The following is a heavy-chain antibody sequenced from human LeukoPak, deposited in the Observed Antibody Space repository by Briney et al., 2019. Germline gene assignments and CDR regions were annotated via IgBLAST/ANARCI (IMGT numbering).Heavy chain of an antibody. D-gene: IGHD6-25*01. V-gene: IGHV3-21*01. CDR3: ARALSGLGYYYYYMDV. Sequence: KPGGSLRLSCAASGFTFSSHSMNWVRQAPGKGLEWVSSISSSSSYIYYADSVKGRFTISRDNAKNSLYLQMNSLRAEDAAIYYCARALSGLGYYYYYMDVWGKGTTVTVSS. CDR1: GFTFSSHS. J-gene: IGHJ6*03. CDR2: ISSSSSYI.